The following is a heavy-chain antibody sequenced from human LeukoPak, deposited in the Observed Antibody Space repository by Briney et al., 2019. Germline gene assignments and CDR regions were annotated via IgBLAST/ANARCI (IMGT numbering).Heavy chain of an antibody. V-gene: IGHV4-59*01. D-gene: IGHD1-26*01. J-gene: IGHJ4*02. CDR1: GGSISSYY. CDR2: IYYSGST. CDR3: ARVLLVGAILDDFDY. Sequence: PSGTLSLTCTVSGGSISSYYWSWIRQPPGKGLEWIGYIYYSGSTNYNPSLKSRVTISVDTSKNQFSLKLSSVTAADTAVYYCARVLLVGAILDDFDYWGQGTLVTVSS.